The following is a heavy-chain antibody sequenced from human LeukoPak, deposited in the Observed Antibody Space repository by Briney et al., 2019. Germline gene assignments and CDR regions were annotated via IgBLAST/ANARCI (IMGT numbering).Heavy chain of an antibody. Sequence: GASVTVSFTASGYTFTIYGISWVRQAPGQGLEWMGWISAYNGNTNFAQKLQGRVTMTTDTSTSTAYMDLRSLRSDDTAVYYCARDQAATNTQVRFCLDWGQGTLVTVSS. CDR3: ARDQAATNTQVRFCLD. V-gene: IGHV1-18*01. J-gene: IGHJ4*02. CDR1: GYTFTIYG. D-gene: IGHD3-9*01. CDR2: ISAYNGNT.